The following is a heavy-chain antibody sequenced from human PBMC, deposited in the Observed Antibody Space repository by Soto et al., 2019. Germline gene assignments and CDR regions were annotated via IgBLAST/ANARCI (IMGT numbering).Heavy chain of an antibody. CDR1: GFILRNYW. Sequence: EVQLVESGGGVVQPGGSLRLSCAASGFILRNYWMSWVRQAPGMGLQWVASIKEDGSEKYYVDPVKGRFTISRENAKNSLYLQMNSLGAEDTAVYYCARYRSLDPWGHGIRVTVSA. CDR3: ARYRSLDP. J-gene: IGHJ5*02. D-gene: IGHD3-16*02. CDR2: IKEDGSEK. V-gene: IGHV3-7*03.